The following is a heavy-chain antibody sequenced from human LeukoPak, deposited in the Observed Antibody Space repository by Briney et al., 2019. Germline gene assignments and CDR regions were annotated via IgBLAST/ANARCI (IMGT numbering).Heavy chain of an antibody. CDR2: INPNSGGT. Sequence: GASVKVSCKASGYTFTGYYMHWVRQAPGQRLEWMGWINPNSGGTNYAQKFQGRGSRTRDTSVSTAYMELSRLRSDDTAVYYCARDSTVTTPSLLSPFDYWGQGTLVTVSS. CDR3: ARDSTVTTPSLLSPFDY. CDR1: GYTFTGYY. V-gene: IGHV1-2*02. J-gene: IGHJ4*02. D-gene: IGHD4-17*01.